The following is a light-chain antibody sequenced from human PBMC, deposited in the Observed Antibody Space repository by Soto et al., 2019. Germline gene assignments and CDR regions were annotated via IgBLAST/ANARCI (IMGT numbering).Light chain of an antibody. CDR1: QSVSSY. J-gene: IGKJ2*01. Sequence: EIVLTQSPATLYLSPGERATLSCRASQSVSSYLAWYQQKPGQAPRLLIYDASNRATGIPARFSGGGSGADFTLTISSLEPEDLAVYYCQQRFNWPRFTLGQGTKLEIK. V-gene: IGKV3-11*01. CDR3: QQRFNWPRFT. CDR2: DAS.